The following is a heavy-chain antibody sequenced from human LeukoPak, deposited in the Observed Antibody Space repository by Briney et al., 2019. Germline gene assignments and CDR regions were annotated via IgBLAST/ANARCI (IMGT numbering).Heavy chain of an antibody. D-gene: IGHD6-19*01. CDR2: IKQDGSEK. J-gene: IGHJ6*03. V-gene: IGHV3-7*01. CDR3: AREKTNSSGWWTFIYYYYYYMDV. Sequence: PGGSLRLSCAASGFTFSSYWMSWVRQAPGKGLEWVANIKQDGSEKYYVDSVKGRFTISRDNAKNSLYLQMNSLRAEDTAVYYCAREKTNSSGWWTFIYYYYYYMDVWAKGPRSPSP. CDR1: GFTFSSYW.